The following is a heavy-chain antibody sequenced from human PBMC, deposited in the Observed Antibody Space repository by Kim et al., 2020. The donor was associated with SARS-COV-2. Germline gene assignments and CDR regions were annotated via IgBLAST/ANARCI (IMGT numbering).Heavy chain of an antibody. V-gene: IGHV4-39*01. J-gene: IGHJ5*02. CDR2: VHYSGNT. D-gene: IGHD2-21*02. Sequence: SETLSLTCIVSGGSINNNFYYWGWIRQPPGKGLEWVASVHYSGNTYYNPSLKSRLTISIDTSKNQFSLKLTSVSAADTAVYFCNSLPGMATLVTRNWFDTWGQGTLVTVSS. CDR3: NSLPGMATLVTRNWFDT. CDR1: GGSINNNFYY.